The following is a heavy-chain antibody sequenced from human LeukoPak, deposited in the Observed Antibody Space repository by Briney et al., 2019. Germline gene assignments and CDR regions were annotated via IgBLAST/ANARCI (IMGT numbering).Heavy chain of an antibody. D-gene: IGHD1-7*01. CDR2: TVSEIDGGTT. CDR1: GFTVSSKY. Sequence: PGGSLRLSCAASGFTVSSKYMSWVRQVPGKGLEWVGQTVSEIDGGTTDYAAPVKGRFTISRDDSKSTLYLQMNSLKIEDTAVYYCTTDEDWNYARKDVWGQGATVIVSS. CDR3: TTDEDWNYARKDV. V-gene: IGHV3-15*04. J-gene: IGHJ6*02.